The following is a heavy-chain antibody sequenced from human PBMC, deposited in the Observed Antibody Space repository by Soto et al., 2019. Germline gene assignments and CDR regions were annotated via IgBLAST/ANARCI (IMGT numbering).Heavy chain of an antibody. Sequence: QVQLVESGGGLVKPGGSLRLSCAASGFTFSDYYMSWIRQAPGKGLEWLAYISSSGTTIYYADSVQCRFTVSRDNAKNSLYLQMNSLRAEDTAVYYCARVRGGYYPPGSWGQGTLVTVSS. V-gene: IGHV3-11*01. D-gene: IGHD1-26*01. CDR3: ARVRGGYYPPGS. J-gene: IGHJ5*02. CDR2: ISSSGTTI. CDR1: GFTFSDYY.